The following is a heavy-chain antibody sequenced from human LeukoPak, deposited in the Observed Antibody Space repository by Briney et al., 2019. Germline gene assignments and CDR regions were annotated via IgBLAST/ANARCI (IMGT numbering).Heavy chain of an antibody. V-gene: IGHV4-39*01. Sequence: ASQSLSLTCTVSGGSISSSSYYWGWLRQPPGKGLEWIGSIYYSGSTYYNPSLKSRVTISVDTSKNQFSLKLSSVTAADTAVYYCARLAIFGVVISAGYYYYMDVWGKGTTVTVSS. CDR1: GGSISSSSYY. J-gene: IGHJ6*03. CDR2: IYYSGST. CDR3: ARLAIFGVVISAGYYYYMDV. D-gene: IGHD3-3*01.